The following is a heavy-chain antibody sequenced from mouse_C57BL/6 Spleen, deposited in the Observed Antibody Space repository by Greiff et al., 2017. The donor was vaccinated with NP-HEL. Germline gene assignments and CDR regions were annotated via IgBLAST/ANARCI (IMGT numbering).Heavy chain of an antibody. D-gene: IGHD2-3*01. Sequence: QVQLKESGAELVKPGASVKISCKASGYAFSSYWMNWVKQRPGKGLEWIGQIYPGDGDTNYNGKFKGKATLTADKSSSTAYMQLSSLTSEDSAVYFCARPNPYFYDFDYWGQGTTLTVSS. CDR2: IYPGDGDT. CDR1: GYAFSSYW. V-gene: IGHV1-80*01. J-gene: IGHJ2*01. CDR3: ARPNPYFYDFDY.